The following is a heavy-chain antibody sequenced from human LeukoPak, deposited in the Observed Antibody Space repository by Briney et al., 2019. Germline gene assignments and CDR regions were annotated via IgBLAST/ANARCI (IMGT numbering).Heavy chain of an antibody. CDR2: IFHSGKT. V-gene: IGHV4-39*01. Sequence: SETLSLTCTVSGGSISSSYYWGWIRQAPGKGLEWIGSIFHSGKTYYNPSLKSRVTISLDTSKNQFSLKLTSVTAVDTAVYYCTRPYTGGDSSFTWFDPWGQGTLVTVSS. J-gene: IGHJ5*02. CDR1: GGSISSSYY. D-gene: IGHD3-22*01. CDR3: TRPYTGGDSSFTWFDP.